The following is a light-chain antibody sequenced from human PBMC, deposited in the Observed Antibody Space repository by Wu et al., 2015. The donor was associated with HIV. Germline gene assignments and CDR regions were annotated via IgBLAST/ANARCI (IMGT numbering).Light chain of an antibody. CDR3: QQYEF. J-gene: IGKJ2*01. V-gene: IGKV3-20*01. Sequence: LTQSPGTLSLSPGETAIISCRTSQFGSLAWYQQRPGQAPRLVIYSGSTRAAGIPDRFSGSRWGADYNLSISNLESGDFGTYYCQQYEFFGQGTK. CDR1: QFGS. CDR2: SGS.